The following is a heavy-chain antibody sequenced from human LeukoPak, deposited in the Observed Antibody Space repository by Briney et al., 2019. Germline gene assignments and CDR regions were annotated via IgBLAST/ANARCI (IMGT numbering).Heavy chain of an antibody. Sequence: SETLSLTCTVSAGSISSSSYYWGWIRQPPGKGLEWIGSIYYSGSTYYNPSLKSRVTISVDTSKNQFSLILSSVTAADTAVYYCASLYYDSSGYYQICYFDYWGQGTLVTVSS. CDR3: ASLYYDSSGYYQICYFDY. J-gene: IGHJ4*02. D-gene: IGHD3-22*01. CDR2: IYYSGST. CDR1: AGSISSSSYY. V-gene: IGHV4-39*01.